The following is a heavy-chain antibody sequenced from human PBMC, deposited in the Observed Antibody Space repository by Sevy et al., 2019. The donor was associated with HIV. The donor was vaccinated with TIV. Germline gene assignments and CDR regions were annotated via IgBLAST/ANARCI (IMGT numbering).Heavy chain of an antibody. Sequence: SETLSLTCTVSGGSISSYYWSWIRQPPGKGLEWIGYIYYSGSTNYNPSLKSRVTISVDTSKNQFSLKQSSVTAADTAVYYCARHSDDFWSGYFSNYYYGMDVWGQGTTVTVSS. V-gene: IGHV4-59*08. CDR1: GGSISSYY. J-gene: IGHJ6*02. CDR2: IYYSGST. CDR3: ARHSDDFWSGYFSNYYYGMDV. D-gene: IGHD3-3*01.